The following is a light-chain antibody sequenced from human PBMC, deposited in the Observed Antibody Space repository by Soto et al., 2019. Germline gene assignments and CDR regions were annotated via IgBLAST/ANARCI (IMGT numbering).Light chain of an antibody. CDR3: QTWGTGIVV. CDR1: SGQSSYA. Sequence: QSVLTQSPSASASLGASVKLTCTLSSGQSSYAIAWQQQQPEKGPRYLMKLNSDGSHSKGDGIPDRFSGSSSGAERYLTISRLQSEDEADYYCQTWGTGIVVFGGETKVTVL. V-gene: IGLV4-69*01. CDR2: LNSDGSH. J-gene: IGLJ2*01.